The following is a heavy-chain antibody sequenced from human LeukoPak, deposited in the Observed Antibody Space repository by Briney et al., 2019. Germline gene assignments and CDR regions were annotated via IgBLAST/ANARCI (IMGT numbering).Heavy chain of an antibody. CDR2: IDWDDDK. V-gene: IGHV2-70*11. CDR3: ARIKTVDVALDY. D-gene: IGHD7-27*01. Sequence: SAPALVDPTQPLTLTCTFSGFSLPTSGMCVSWIRQPPGKALEWRARIDWDDDKYYSASLKTRLTISKDTSRNQVVLTMTNMDPVDTATYFCARIKTVDVALDYWGQGTLVTVSS. J-gene: IGHJ4*02. CDR1: GFSLPTSGMC.